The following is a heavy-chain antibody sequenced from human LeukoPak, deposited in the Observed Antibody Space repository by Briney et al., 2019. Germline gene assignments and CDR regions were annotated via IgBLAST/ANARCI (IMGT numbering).Heavy chain of an antibody. CDR2: IKQDGREK. Sequence: GGSLRLSCAASGFTFSSYWMSWVRQAPGKGLEWVANIKQDGREKYYVDSVKGRFTISRDNAKNSLFLQMNSLRADDTAVYYCARVIVGARWPFYYYYMDVWGKGTTVTVSS. J-gene: IGHJ6*03. CDR3: ARVIVGARWPFYYYYMDV. V-gene: IGHV3-7*01. D-gene: IGHD1-26*01. CDR1: GFTFSSYW.